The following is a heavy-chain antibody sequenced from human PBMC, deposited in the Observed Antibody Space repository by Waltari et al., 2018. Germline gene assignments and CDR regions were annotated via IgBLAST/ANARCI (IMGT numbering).Heavy chain of an antibody. CDR1: GYSISSGYY. Sequence: QVQLQESGPGLVKPSETLSLTCAVSGYSISSGYYWGWIRQPPGKGLEWIGSIYHSGSTYHNPPLKSRVTISVDTSKNQFSLKRSSVNAADTAVYYCARKTAMEDFDDWGQGTLVTVSS. V-gene: IGHV4-38-2*01. J-gene: IGHJ4*02. CDR2: IYHSGST. CDR3: ARKTAMEDFDD. D-gene: IGHD5-18*01.